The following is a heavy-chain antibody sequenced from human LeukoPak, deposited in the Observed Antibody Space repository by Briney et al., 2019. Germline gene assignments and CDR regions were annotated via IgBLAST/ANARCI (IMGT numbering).Heavy chain of an antibody. CDR1: GGSISSGGYY. J-gene: IGHJ4*02. V-gene: IGHV4-30-2*01. Sequence: SETLSLTCTVSGGSISSGGYYWSWIRQPPGKGLEWIGYIYHSGSTYYNPSLKSRVTISVDRSKNQFSLKLSSVTAADTAVYYCARVLGMLEGYDYWGQGTLVTVSS. CDR2: IYHSGST. D-gene: IGHD7-27*01. CDR3: ARVLGMLEGYDY.